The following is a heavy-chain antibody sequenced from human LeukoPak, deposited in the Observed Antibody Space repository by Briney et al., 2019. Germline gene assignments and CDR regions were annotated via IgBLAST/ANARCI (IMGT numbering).Heavy chain of an antibody. CDR1: GGSISSYY. V-gene: IGHV4-59*01. Sequence: SETLSLTCTVSGGSISSYYWNWIRQPPGKGLEWIGYIYYSGSTNHNPSLKSRVTISVDTSKNQFSLKLNSVTAADTAVYYCARGLEKYDFWSGFDPWGQGTLVTVSS. J-gene: IGHJ5*02. CDR2: IYYSGST. CDR3: ARGLEKYDFWSGFDP. D-gene: IGHD3-3*01.